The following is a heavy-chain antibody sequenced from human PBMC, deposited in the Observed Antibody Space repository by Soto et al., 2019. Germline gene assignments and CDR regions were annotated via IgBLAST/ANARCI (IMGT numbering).Heavy chain of an antibody. CDR3: AHVRYFDWLLLA. CDR1: GFSLSTSGVG. D-gene: IGHD3-9*01. J-gene: IGHJ5*02. Sequence: QITLKESGPTLVKPTQTLTLTCTFSGFSLSTSGVGVGWIRQPPGKALEWLALIYWDDDKRYSPSLKSRLTITKATSKNQVFLTMTNMDPVDTATYYCAHVRYFDWLLLAWGQGTLVTVSS. V-gene: IGHV2-5*02. CDR2: IYWDDDK.